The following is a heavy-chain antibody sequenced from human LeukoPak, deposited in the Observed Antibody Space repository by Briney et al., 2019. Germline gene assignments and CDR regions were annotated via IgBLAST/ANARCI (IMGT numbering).Heavy chain of an antibody. J-gene: IGHJ4*02. CDR2: IKEDGTEK. CDR1: GFTFSSYA. Sequence: GGSLRLSCAASGFTFSSYAMSWVRQAPGKGLEWVANIKEDGTEKNYVDSVKGRFTISRDNAKNSLYLQMNSLRAEDTAVYYCARGGSESDYWGQGTLVTVSS. V-gene: IGHV3-7*01. CDR3: ARGGSESDY.